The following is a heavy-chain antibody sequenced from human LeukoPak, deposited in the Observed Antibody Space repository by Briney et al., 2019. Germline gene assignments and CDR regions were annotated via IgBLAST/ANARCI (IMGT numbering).Heavy chain of an antibody. D-gene: IGHD3-3*01. J-gene: IGHJ4*02. V-gene: IGHV3-11*01. CDR2: ISSSGNTI. CDR1: GFIFSDYY. CDR3: ARVIWSGYYQIDY. Sequence: GGSLRLSCAASGFIFSDYYMNWFRQAPGRGLEWVSYISSSGNTIYYADTVKGRFTISRDNAKNSLYLQMSSLRAEDAAVYYCARVIWSGYYQIDYWGQGTLVTVSS.